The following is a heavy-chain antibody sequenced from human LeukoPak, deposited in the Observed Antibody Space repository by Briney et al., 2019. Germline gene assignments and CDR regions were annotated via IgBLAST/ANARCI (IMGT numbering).Heavy chain of an antibody. CDR3: ARRSRENAFDI. Sequence: GGSLRLSCAASGFTFRNYGMHWVRQAPGKGLEWIAVIWNDGSKTHYVDSVKGRFTISRDNSKSTLYLQMDNLGAEDTAVYYCARRSRENAFDIWGQGTMVTVSS. V-gene: IGHV3-33*01. J-gene: IGHJ3*02. CDR2: IWNDGSKT. CDR1: GFTFRNYG.